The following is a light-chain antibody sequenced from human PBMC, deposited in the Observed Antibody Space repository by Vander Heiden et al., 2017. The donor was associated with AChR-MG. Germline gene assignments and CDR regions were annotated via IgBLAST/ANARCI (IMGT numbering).Light chain of an antibody. V-gene: IGKV3-15*01. Sequence: EIPMTQSPATLSASPGERATLPCRASQNVSSDLAWYQQKPGQAPRLLVYGASTRATGGPARFSGSGSGTEFTLTISSLQSEDFAVYYCQQYNNWPHTFGQGTTVEIK. CDR1: QNVSSD. CDR3: QQYNNWPHT. CDR2: GAS. J-gene: IGKJ1*01.